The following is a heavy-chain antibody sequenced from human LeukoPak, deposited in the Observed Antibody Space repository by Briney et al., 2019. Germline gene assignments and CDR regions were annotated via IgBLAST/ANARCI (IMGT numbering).Heavy chain of an antibody. Sequence: GGSLRLSCTASGFTFGDYAMSWFRQAPGKGLEWVGFLRSKAYGGTTVSAASVKGRFTISRDDSKSIAYLQMNSLKTEDTAVYYCTRDFRIAYCGGDCYPPFDYWGQGTLVTVSS. V-gene: IGHV3-49*03. J-gene: IGHJ4*02. CDR1: GFTFGDYA. CDR2: LRSKAYGGTT. CDR3: TRDFRIAYCGGDCYPPFDY. D-gene: IGHD2-21*02.